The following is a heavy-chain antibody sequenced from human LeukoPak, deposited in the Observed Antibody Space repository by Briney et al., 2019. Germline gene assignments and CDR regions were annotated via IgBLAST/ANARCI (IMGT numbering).Heavy chain of an antibody. CDR2: IYYSGST. CDR3: ARGIESYGDYGY. CDR1: GGSISSYY. Sequence: SEXXXXXCTVSGGSISSYYWSWLRQPPGKGLEWIGYIYYSGSTNYNPSLKSRVTISIDTSKNQFSLKLSSLTAADTAIYYCARGIESYGDYGYWGQGILVTVSS. V-gene: IGHV4-59*01. D-gene: IGHD4-17*01. J-gene: IGHJ4*02.